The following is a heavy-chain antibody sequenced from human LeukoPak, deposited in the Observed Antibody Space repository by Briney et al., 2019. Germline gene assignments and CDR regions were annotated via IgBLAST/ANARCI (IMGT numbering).Heavy chain of an antibody. V-gene: IGHV3-11*01. J-gene: IGHJ4*02. Sequence: PGGSLRLSCAASGFTLSHYYMSWIRQAPGKGLEWLSCISSSGDTIYYADSVKGRFTVSRDNPENSLYLQMNSLRAEDTAMYYCARQGSEIDYWGQGTLVTVSS. CDR2: ISSSGDTI. CDR1: GFTLSHYY. CDR3: ARQGSEIDY.